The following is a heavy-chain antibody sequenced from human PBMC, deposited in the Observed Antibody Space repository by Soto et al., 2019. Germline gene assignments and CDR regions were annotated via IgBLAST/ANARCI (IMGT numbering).Heavy chain of an antibody. V-gene: IGHV3-30*04. D-gene: IGHD5-12*01. Sequence: PGRSLRLSCAASGFTFSSYAIQWVRQAPGKGLEWVAIISYDGRNEDYADSVKGRFTISRDNSMSTLYLQMNSLRPEDTAVYYCAKGRGYSGYFNGETDSWGQGIMVTASS. CDR2: ISYDGRNE. J-gene: IGHJ4*02. CDR1: GFTFSSYA. CDR3: AKGRGYSGYFNGETDS.